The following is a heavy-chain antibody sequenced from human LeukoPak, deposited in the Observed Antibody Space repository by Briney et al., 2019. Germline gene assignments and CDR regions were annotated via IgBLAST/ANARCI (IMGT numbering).Heavy chain of an antibody. D-gene: IGHD5-24*01. CDR2: IYPGDSDT. Sequence: GESLKISCKGSGYSFTSYWIGWVRQMPGKGLEWMGIIYPGDSDTRYSPSFQGQVTISADKSISTAYLQWSSLKASDTAMYYCARRGRDGYNYLSPHFDYWGQGTLVTVSS. CDR3: ARRGRDGYNYLSPHFDY. J-gene: IGHJ4*02. CDR1: GYSFTSYW. V-gene: IGHV5-51*01.